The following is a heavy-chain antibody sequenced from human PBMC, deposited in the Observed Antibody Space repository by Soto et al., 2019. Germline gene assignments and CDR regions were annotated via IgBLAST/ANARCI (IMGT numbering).Heavy chain of an antibody. Sequence: SETLSLTCTVSGGSISSSSYYWGWIRQPPGKGLEWIGSIYYSGSTYYNPSLKSRVTISVDTSKNQFSLKLSSVTAADTAVYYCARALDIVATILFDYWGQGTLVTVSS. J-gene: IGHJ4*02. CDR3: ARALDIVATILFDY. CDR1: GGSISSSSYY. CDR2: IYYSGST. D-gene: IGHD5-12*01. V-gene: IGHV4-39*01.